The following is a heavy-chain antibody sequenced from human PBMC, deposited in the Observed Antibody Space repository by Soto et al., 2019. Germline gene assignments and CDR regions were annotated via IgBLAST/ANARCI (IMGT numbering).Heavy chain of an antibody. V-gene: IGHV1-18*01. Sequence: ASVKVSCKASGYTFTSYGISWVRQAPGRGLEWMGWISAYNGNTNYAQKLQGRVTMTTDTSTSTAYMELRSLRSDDTAVYYCAREPQILSTHKYMDVSGKGTTVTVSS. D-gene: IGHD3-3*01. J-gene: IGHJ6*03. CDR1: GYTFTSYG. CDR2: ISAYNGNT. CDR3: AREPQILSTHKYMDV.